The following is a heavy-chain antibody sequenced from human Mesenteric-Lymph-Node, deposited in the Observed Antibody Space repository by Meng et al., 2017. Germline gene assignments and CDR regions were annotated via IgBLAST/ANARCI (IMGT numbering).Heavy chain of an antibody. J-gene: IGHJ4*02. D-gene: IGHD1-26*01. CDR3: ARDFSLWYSGSYGGTYFDY. Sequence: ASVKVSCKASGYTFPNYGVRCVRQAPGQGLEWMGWINPNSGGTNYAQKFQGRVTMTRDTSISTAYMELSRLRSDDTAVYYCARDFSLWYSGSYGGTYFDYWGQGTLVTVSS. CDR1: GYTFPNYG. CDR2: INPNSGGT. V-gene: IGHV1-2*02.